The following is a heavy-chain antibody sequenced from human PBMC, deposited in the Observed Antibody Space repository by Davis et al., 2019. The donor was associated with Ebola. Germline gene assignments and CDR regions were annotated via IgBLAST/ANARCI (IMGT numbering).Heavy chain of an antibody. CDR3: ARGRAARPRRYYYYGMDV. D-gene: IGHD6-6*01. J-gene: IGHJ6*02. V-gene: IGHV1-8*01. CDR2: MNPNSGNT. Sequence: ASVKVSCKASGYTFTSYDINWVRQATGQGLEWMGWMNPNSGNTGYAQKFQGRVTMTRNTSISTAYMELSSLRSEDTAVYYCARGRAARPRRYYYYGMDVWGQGTTVTVSS. CDR1: GYTFTSYD.